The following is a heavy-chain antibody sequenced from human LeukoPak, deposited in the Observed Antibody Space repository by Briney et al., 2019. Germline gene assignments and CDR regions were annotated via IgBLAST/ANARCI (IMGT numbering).Heavy chain of an antibody. CDR1: RYTFTGYY. Sequence: ASVKVSCKASRYTFTGYYMHWVRQAPGQGLEWMGWINLNSGGTDYAQKFQGRVTMTRDMSTSTVYMELSSLRSEDTAVYYCARAARASGWYWDFARVSYYYYYYMDVWGKGTTVTVSS. J-gene: IGHJ6*03. V-gene: IGHV1-2*02. D-gene: IGHD6-19*01. CDR2: INLNSGGT. CDR3: ARAARASGWYWDFARVSYYYYYYMDV.